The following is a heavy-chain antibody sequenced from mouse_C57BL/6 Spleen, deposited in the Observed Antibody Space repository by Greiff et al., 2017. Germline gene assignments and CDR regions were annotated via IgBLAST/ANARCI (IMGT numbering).Heavy chain of an antibody. CDR2: IRSKSNNYAT. Sequence: VESGGGLVQPKGSLKLSCAASGFSFNTYAMNWVRQAPGKGLEWVARIRSKSNNYATYYADSVKDRFTISRDDSESMLYLQMNNLKTEDTAMYYCVRHGPSMDYWGQGTSVTVSS. J-gene: IGHJ4*01. CDR3: VRHGPSMDY. CDR1: GFSFNTYA. V-gene: IGHV10-1*01.